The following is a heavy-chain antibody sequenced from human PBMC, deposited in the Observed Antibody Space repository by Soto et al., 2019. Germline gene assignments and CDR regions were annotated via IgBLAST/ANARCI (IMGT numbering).Heavy chain of an antibody. V-gene: IGHV3-53*01. CDR3: ARDRGYYYYYGMDV. Sequence: EVQLVESGGGLIQPGGSLRLSCAASGFTVSGNYMSWVRQVPGKGLEWVSVIYSGGYTYYADSVKGRFTISRDNSKNTLYLQMNSLRAEDTAVYYCARDRGYYYYYGMDVWGQGTTVTVSS. CDR2: IYSGGYT. CDR1: GFTVSGNY. D-gene: IGHD3-10*01. J-gene: IGHJ6*02.